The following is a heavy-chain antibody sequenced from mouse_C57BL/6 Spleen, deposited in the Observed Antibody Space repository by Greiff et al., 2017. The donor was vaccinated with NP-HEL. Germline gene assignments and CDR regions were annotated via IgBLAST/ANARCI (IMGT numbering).Heavy chain of an antibody. Sequence: EVKLMESGGDLVKPGGSLKLSCAASGFTFSSYGMSWVRQTPDKRLEWVATISSGGSYTYYPDSVKGRFTISRDNAKNTQYLQMSSLKSEDTAMYYCAREDYYGFDYWGQGTTLTVSS. CDR3: AREDYYGFDY. CDR2: ISSGGSYT. V-gene: IGHV5-6*01. CDR1: GFTFSSYG. D-gene: IGHD1-1*01. J-gene: IGHJ2*01.